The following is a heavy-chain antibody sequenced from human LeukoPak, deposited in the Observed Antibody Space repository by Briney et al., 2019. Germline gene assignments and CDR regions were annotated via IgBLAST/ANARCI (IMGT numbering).Heavy chain of an antibody. Sequence: SQTLSLTCTVSGGSISSGDYYWSWIRQPPGKGLEWIGYIYYSGSTYYNPSLKSRVTISVDTSKNQFSLKLSSVTAADTAVYYCARVVGAGDAFDIWGQGTMVTVSS. CDR1: GGSISSGDYY. J-gene: IGHJ3*02. CDR3: ARVVGAGDAFDI. D-gene: IGHD1-26*01. CDR2: IYYSGST. V-gene: IGHV4-30-4*08.